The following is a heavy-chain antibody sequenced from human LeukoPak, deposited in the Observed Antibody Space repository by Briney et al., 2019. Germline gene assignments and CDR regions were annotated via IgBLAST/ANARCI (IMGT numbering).Heavy chain of an antibody. CDR3: ASWYYDILTGYPLIDY. J-gene: IGHJ4*02. CDR2: IYYSGGT. D-gene: IGHD3-9*01. CDR1: GGSISSGSYY. Sequence: SETLSLTCTVSGGSISSGSYYWGWIRQPPGKGLEWISSIYYSGGTYYNPSLESRVIISVNTSKNQFSLQLISVTAADTAVYYCASWYYDILTGYPLIDYWGQGTLVTVSS. V-gene: IGHV4-39*07.